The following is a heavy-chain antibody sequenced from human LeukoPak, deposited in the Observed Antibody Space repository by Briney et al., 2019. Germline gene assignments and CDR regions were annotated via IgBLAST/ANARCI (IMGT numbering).Heavy chain of an antibody. J-gene: IGHJ4*02. V-gene: IGHV4-34*01. CDR1: GGSFSGYY. CDR3: ARVVGQWLVRFDY. Sequence: SGTLSLTCAVYGGSFSGYYWSWIRQPPGKGLEWIGEINHSGSTNYNPSLKSRVTISVDTSKNQFSLKLSSVTAADTAVYYCARVVGQWLVRFDYWGQGNLVTVSS. D-gene: IGHD6-19*01. CDR2: INHSGST.